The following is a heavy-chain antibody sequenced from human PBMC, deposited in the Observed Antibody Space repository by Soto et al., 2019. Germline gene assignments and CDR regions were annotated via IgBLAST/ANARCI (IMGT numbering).Heavy chain of an antibody. CDR2: ISGSGVST. CDR3: AKSPGMYYYDSSGYYHYDY. CDR1: GFTFSSYA. J-gene: IGHJ4*02. V-gene: IGHV3-23*01. Sequence: WSLRLSCAASGFTFSSYAMSWVRQAPGKGLEWVSAISGSGVSTYYADSVKGRFTISRDNSKNTLYLQMNSLRAEDTAVYYCAKSPGMYYYDSSGYYHYDYWGQGTLVTVS. D-gene: IGHD3-22*01.